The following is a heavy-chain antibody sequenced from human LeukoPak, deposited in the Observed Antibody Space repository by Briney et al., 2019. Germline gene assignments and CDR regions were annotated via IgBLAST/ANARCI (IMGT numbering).Heavy chain of an antibody. V-gene: IGHV1-69*13. Sequence: GASVKVSCKTSGGTFTSYAITWVRQAPGQGLEWMGKIIPISGTTNYAQKFQCRVTFTADESTSTAYMELSSLRSEDTALYYCARKSRLGGNWFDPWGQGTLVTVSS. CDR1: GGTFTSYA. CDR2: IIPISGTT. D-gene: IGHD1-26*01. CDR3: ARKSRLGGNWFDP. J-gene: IGHJ5*02.